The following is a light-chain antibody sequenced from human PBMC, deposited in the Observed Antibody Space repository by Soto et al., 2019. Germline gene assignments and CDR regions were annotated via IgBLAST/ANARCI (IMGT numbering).Light chain of an antibody. CDR3: QQRSNWPPIT. Sequence: EILLTQSPDTLSLSPGGRATLSCRAAQSVGTRLAWYQQKPGQAPRLLIYDASNRATGIPARFSGSGSGTDFTLTISSLEPEDFAVYYCQQRSNWPPITFGQGTRLEIK. V-gene: IGKV3-11*01. CDR1: QSVGTR. CDR2: DAS. J-gene: IGKJ5*01.